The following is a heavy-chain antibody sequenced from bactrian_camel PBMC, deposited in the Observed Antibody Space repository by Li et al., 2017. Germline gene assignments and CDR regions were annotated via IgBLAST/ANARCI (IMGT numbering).Heavy chain of an antibody. Sequence: VQAGGSVRLSCEVSGFTVNTYCMGWFRGSEREGVATIDSDGKTSYADFLKGRFFISKVKDNGKDTLYLQMNSLTPEDTAMYYCAADRALDDDCYVGSLYTDFAYWGQGTQVTVS. CDR3: AADRALDDDCYVGSLYTDFAY. J-gene: IGHJ6*01. CDR2: IDSDGKT. CDR1: GFTVNTYC. D-gene: IGHD3*01. V-gene: IGHV3S24*01.